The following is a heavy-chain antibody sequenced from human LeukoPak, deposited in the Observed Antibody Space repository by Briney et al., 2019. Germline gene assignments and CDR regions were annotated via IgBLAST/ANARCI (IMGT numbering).Heavy chain of an antibody. J-gene: IGHJ6*03. CDR1: GFTFSSYS. CDR3: ARGPRARGITGTLRGHYYYYYMDV. Sequence: GGSLRLSCAASGFTFSSYSMNWVRQAPGKGLEWVSYISSSRSTIYYADSVKGRFTISRDNAKNSLYLQMNSLRAEDTAVYYCARGPRARGITGTLRGHYYYYYMDVWGKGTTVTVSS. V-gene: IGHV3-48*01. D-gene: IGHD1-20*01. CDR2: ISSSRSTI.